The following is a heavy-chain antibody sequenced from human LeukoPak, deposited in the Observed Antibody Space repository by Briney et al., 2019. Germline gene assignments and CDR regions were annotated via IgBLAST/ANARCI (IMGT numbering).Heavy chain of an antibody. CDR1: GYTFTSYY. CDR2: INPSGGST. CDR3: ACRPLRGYSSGLDY. J-gene: IGHJ4*02. V-gene: IGHV1-46*01. D-gene: IGHD6-19*01. Sequence: ASVKVSCKASGYTFTSYYMHWVRQAPGQGLEWMGIINPSGGSTSYAQKFQGRVTMTRDTFTSTVYMELSSLRSEATAVYYCACRPLRGYSSGLDYWGQGTLVTVSS.